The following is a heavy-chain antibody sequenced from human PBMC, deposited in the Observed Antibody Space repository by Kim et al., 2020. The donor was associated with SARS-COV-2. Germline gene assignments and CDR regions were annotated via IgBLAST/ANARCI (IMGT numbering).Heavy chain of an antibody. D-gene: IGHD3-9*01. J-gene: IGHJ5*02. Sequence: GGSLRLSCAASGFTFSSYAMSWVRQAPGKGLEWVSAISGSGGSTYYADSVKGRFTISRDNSENTLYLQMNSLRAEDTAVYYCAKAPALATKYFSIWFDPWGQGTLVTVSS. CDR2: ISGSGGST. V-gene: IGHV3-23*01. CDR3: AKAPALATKYFSIWFDP. CDR1: GFTFSSYA.